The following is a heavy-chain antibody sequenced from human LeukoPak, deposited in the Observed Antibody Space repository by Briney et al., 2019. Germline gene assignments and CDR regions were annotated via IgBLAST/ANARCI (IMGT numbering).Heavy chain of an antibody. J-gene: IGHJ4*02. CDR3: AHRHFIGYTYDF. D-gene: IGHD5-18*01. Sequence: SGPTLVKPTQTLTLTCSFSGFPLTGGRAGVGWVRQPPGKALEWLALIYGNDDERYSPSLRSRLTISKDTSKKQVVLTVTNMQPVDTGTYFCAHRHFIGYTYDFWGPGILVTVSS. CDR1: GFPLTGGRAG. CDR2: IYGNDDE. V-gene: IGHV2-5*01.